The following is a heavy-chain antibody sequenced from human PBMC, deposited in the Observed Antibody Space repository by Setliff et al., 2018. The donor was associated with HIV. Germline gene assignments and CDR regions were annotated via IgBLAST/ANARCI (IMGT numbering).Heavy chain of an antibody. CDR2: IYYSGTT. D-gene: IGHD6-6*01. CDR1: GDSVSSASYY. Sequence: SETLSLTCTVSGDSVSSASYYWSWIRQPPGKGLEWIGYIYYSGTTKYNPSLKSRVTISVDTSKNQFSLKLSSVTAADTAVCYCASEAWTSYRSSSGYYYYYMDVWGKGTTVTVSS. CDR3: ASEAWTSYRSSSGYYYYYMDV. J-gene: IGHJ6*03. V-gene: IGHV4-61*01.